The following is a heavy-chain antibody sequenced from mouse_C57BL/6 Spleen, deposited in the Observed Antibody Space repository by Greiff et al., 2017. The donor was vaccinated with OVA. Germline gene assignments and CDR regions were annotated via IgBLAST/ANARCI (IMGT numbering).Heavy chain of an antibody. Sequence: EVQLQQSGPELVKPGASVKISCKASGYTFTDYYMNWVKQSPGKSLEWIGDINPNNGGTSYNQKFKGKATLTVDKSSSTAYMELRGLTSGDSAVYYCARGAYWGQGTLVTVAA. CDR2: INPNNGGT. CDR3: ARGAY. CDR1: GYTFTDYY. V-gene: IGHV1-26*01. J-gene: IGHJ3*01.